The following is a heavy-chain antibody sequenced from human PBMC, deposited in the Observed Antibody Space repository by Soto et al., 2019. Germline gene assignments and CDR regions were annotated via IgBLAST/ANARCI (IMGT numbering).Heavy chain of an antibody. V-gene: IGHV4-30-4*01. Sequence: PSETLSLTCTVSGGSISSGDYYWSWIRQPPGKGLEWIGYIYYSGSTYYNPSLKSRVTISVDTSKNQFSLKLSSVTAADTAVYYCARDLGSTIFGVVYNWFDPWGQGTLVTVSS. J-gene: IGHJ5*02. D-gene: IGHD3-3*01. CDR1: GGSISSGDYY. CDR3: ARDLGSTIFGVVYNWFDP. CDR2: IYYSGST.